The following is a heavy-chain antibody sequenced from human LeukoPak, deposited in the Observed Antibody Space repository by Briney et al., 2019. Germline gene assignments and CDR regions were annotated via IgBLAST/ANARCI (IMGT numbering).Heavy chain of an antibody. CDR2: ISSSSSYI. Sequence: GGSLRLSCAASGFTFSSYSMNRVRQAPGKGLEWVSSISSSSSYIYYADSVKGRFTISRDNAKNSLYLQMNSLRAEDTAVYYCARNVDEGVGSWYYYYYGMDVWGQGTTVTVSS. CDR3: ARNVDEGVGSWYYYYYGMDV. J-gene: IGHJ6*02. D-gene: IGHD6-13*01. CDR1: GFTFSSYS. V-gene: IGHV3-21*01.